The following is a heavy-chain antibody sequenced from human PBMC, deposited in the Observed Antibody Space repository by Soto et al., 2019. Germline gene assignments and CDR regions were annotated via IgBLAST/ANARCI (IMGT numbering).Heavy chain of an antibody. CDR3: ARGVVWNDSSGRYYYGMDV. J-gene: IGHJ6*02. CDR2: IIPIFGTA. CDR1: GGTFSSYA. Sequence: QVQLVQFGAEVKKPGSSVKVSCKASGGTFSSYAISWVRQAPGQGLEWMGGIIPIFGTANYAQKFQGRVTIPADESRSPAYXELSSLRSEDTAVYYCARGVVWNDSSGRYYYGMDVWGQGTTVTVSS. D-gene: IGHD1-1*01. V-gene: IGHV1-69*12.